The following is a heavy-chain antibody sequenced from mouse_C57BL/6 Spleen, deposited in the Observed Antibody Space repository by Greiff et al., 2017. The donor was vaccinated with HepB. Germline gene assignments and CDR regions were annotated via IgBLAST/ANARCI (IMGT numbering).Heavy chain of an antibody. V-gene: IGHV1-52*01. CDR3: SRAKFYGSSYGYFDV. J-gene: IGHJ1*03. D-gene: IGHD1-1*01. Sequence: VQLQQPGAELVRPGSSVKLSCKASGYTFTSYWMHWVKQRPIQGLEWIGNIDPSDSETHYNQKFKDKATLTVDKSSSTAYMQLISLTSEDSAVYYFSRAKFYGSSYGYFDVWGTGTTGTVSS. CDR2: IDPSDSET. CDR1: GYTFTSYW.